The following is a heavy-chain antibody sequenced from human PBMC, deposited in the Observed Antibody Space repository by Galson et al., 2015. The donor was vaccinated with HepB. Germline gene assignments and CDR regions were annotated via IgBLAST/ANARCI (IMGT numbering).Heavy chain of an antibody. CDR2: ISSSGGTV. V-gene: IGHV3-11*04. Sequence: SLRLSCAASGFTFSDYYMSWIRQTPGKGLEWVSYISSSGGTVFYADSGKGRFSISRDNVRNTMFLQMNSLRAEDMGVYYCVRDSGTYPGYYDFWGQGILVTVSS. D-gene: IGHD1-26*01. J-gene: IGHJ4*02. CDR3: VRDSGTYPGYYDF. CDR1: GFTFSDYY.